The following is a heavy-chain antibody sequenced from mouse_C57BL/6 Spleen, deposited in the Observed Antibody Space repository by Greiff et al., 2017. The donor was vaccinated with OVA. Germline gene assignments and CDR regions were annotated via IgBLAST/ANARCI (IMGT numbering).Heavy chain of an antibody. J-gene: IGHJ2*01. CDR2: INPSTGGT. D-gene: IGHD4-1*01. Sequence: EVMLVESGPELVKPGASVKISCKASGYSFTGYYMNWVKQSPEKSLEWIGEINPSTGGTTYNQKFKAKATLTVDKSSSTAYMQLKSLTSEDSAVYYCARWGLGRGYFDYWGQGTTLTVSS. V-gene: IGHV1-42*01. CDR1: GYSFTGYY. CDR3: ARWGLGRGYFDY.